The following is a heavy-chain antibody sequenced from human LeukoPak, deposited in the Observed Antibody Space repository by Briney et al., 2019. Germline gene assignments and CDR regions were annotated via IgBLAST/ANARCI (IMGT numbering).Heavy chain of an antibody. CDR2: ISYDGADK. CDR1: GFSFSTYA. Sequence: GGSLRLSCAASGFSFSTYAMNWVRQAPGKGLEWVAVISYDGADKYNADSVKGRFTISRDNSKNTVYLQMHSLRVEDTAVYYCAREAGEYYMDAWGKGTTVIVSS. J-gene: IGHJ6*03. CDR3: AREAGEYYMDA. V-gene: IGHV3-30*04.